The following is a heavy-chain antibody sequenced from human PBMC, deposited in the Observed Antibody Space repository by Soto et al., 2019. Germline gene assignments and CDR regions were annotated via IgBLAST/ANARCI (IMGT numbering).Heavy chain of an antibody. Sequence: ASVKVSCKASGYTFTSYDLNWVRQATGQGLEWMGWMNPNSGNTGYAQKFQGRVTMTRNTSISTAYMELSNLRSEDTAVYYCARGSSWYRYDAFDIWGQGTMVTVSS. J-gene: IGHJ3*02. V-gene: IGHV1-8*01. D-gene: IGHD6-13*01. CDR3: ARGSSWYRYDAFDI. CDR1: GYTFTSYD. CDR2: MNPNSGNT.